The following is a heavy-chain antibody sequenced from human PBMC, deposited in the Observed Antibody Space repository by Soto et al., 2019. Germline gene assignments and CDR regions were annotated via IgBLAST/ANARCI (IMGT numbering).Heavy chain of an antibody. CDR2: IYHSGST. V-gene: IGHV4-30-2*01. Sequence: QLQLQESGSGLVKPSQTLSLTCAVSGGSISSGGYSWSWIRQPPGKGLEWIGYIYHSGSTYYNPSLKSRVNISVDRSKNQFSLKLSSVTAADTAVYYCARVAYCGGACYRGFDPWGQGTLVTVSS. J-gene: IGHJ5*02. D-gene: IGHD2-21*02. CDR1: GGSISSGGYS. CDR3: ARVAYCGGACYRGFDP.